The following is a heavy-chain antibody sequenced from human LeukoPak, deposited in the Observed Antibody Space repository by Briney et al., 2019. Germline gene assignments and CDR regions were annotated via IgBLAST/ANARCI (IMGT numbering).Heavy chain of an antibody. CDR3: AKGHCGGDCYSERGADY. Sequence: GASVKVSCKASGYTFTSYGISWVRQAPGQGLEWMGWISAYNGNTNYAQKLQGRVTMTTDTSTSTAYMELRSLRSDDTAVYYCAKGHCGGDCYSERGADYWGQGTLVTVSS. V-gene: IGHV1-18*01. D-gene: IGHD2-21*02. J-gene: IGHJ4*02. CDR2: ISAYNGNT. CDR1: GYTFTSYG.